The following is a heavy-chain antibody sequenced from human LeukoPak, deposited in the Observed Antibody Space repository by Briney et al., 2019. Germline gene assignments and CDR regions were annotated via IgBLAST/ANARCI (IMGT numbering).Heavy chain of an antibody. CDR1: GGSISSYY. CDR2: IYYSGST. D-gene: IGHD4-17*01. Sequence: SETLSLTCTVSGGSISSYYWSWIRQPPGKGLEWIGYIYYSGSTNYNPSLKSRVTISVDTSKNQFSLKLSSVTAADTAVYYCVREVRYYGDPNDAFDIWGQGTMVTVSS. J-gene: IGHJ3*02. V-gene: IGHV4-59*01. CDR3: VREVRYYGDPNDAFDI.